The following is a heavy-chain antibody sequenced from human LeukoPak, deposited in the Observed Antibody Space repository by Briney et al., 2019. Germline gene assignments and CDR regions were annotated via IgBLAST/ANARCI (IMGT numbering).Heavy chain of an antibody. D-gene: IGHD3-3*01. CDR1: GGTFSSYA. CDR2: IIPILGIA. J-gene: IGHJ6*03. V-gene: IGHV1-69*04. Sequence: ASVKVSCKASGGTFSSYAISWVRQAPGQGLEWMGRIIPILGIANYAQKFQGRVTITADKSTSTAYMELRSLRSDDTAVYYCARREGATYYDFWSGPPNYYYYMDVWGKGTTVTVSS. CDR3: ARREGATYYDFWSGPPNYYYYMDV.